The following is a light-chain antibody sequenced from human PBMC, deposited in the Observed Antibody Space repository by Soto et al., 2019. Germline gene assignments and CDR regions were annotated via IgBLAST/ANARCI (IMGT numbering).Light chain of an antibody. CDR2: GAS. J-gene: IGKJ1*01. CDR1: QSVSSN. CDR3: QQYKNGWT. Sequence: VWAQSPGTLSLSPGERATLSCRASQSVSSNLAWYQQKPGQAPRLLIYGASTRATGIPAKFSGGGSGTEFTLTISSLQSEDFAIYYCQQYKNGWTFGQGTKVDIK. V-gene: IGKV3-15*01.